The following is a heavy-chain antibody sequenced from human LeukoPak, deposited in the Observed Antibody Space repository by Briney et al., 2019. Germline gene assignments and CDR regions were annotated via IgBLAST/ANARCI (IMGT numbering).Heavy chain of an antibody. Sequence: GGSLRLPCAASGFTFCSYSMNWVCQAPGKGLEWVSYISSSSSTIYYADSVKGRFTISRDNARNSLYLQMNSLRDEDTAVYYCARDSGSYGYFDYWGQGTLVTVSS. CDR2: ISSSSSTI. D-gene: IGHD1-26*01. V-gene: IGHV3-48*02. J-gene: IGHJ4*02. CDR1: GFTFCSYS. CDR3: ARDSGSYGYFDY.